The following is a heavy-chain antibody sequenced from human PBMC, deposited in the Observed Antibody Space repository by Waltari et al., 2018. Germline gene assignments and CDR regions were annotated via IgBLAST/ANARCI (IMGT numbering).Heavy chain of an antibody. Sequence: EVQLVESGGGLVKPGWSLRLSCAASGCTFSSYSMNWVRQAPGKGLEWVSSISSSSSYIYYADSVKGRFTISRDNAKNSLYLQMNSLRAEDTAVYYCARGLGTTVTSDYWGQGTLVTVSS. J-gene: IGHJ4*02. CDR1: GCTFSSYS. D-gene: IGHD4-17*01. CDR2: ISSSSSYI. CDR3: ARGLGTTVTSDY. V-gene: IGHV3-21*01.